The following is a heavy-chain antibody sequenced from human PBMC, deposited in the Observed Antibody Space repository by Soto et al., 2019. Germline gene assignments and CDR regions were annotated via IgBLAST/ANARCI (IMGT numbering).Heavy chain of an antibody. CDR1: GFTFSDYY. D-gene: IGHD2-2*01. CDR2: ISSSSSYT. CDR3: ARDHPAHHTLLAYYYYGMDV. J-gene: IGHJ6*02. V-gene: IGHV3-11*06. Sequence: GGSLRLSCAASGFTFSDYYMSWIRQAPGKGLEWVSYISSSSSYTNYADSVKGRFTISRDNAKNSLYLQMNSLSAEDTAVYYCARDHPAHHTLLAYYYYGMDVWGQGTTVTISS.